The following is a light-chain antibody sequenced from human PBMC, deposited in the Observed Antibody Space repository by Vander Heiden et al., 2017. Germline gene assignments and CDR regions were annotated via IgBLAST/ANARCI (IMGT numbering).Light chain of an antibody. CDR2: DDS. CDR3: QVWDSSSDHVV. V-gene: IGLV3-21*02. J-gene: IGLJ2*01. CDR1: NIGSKS. Sequence: SYVLTPPPPVSLAPSQPAMITCWGNNIGSKSVHWYQQKPGQAPVLLVYDDSDRPSGSPERFSGSNSGNTATLTISRVEAGDEADDYCQVWDSSSDHVVFGGGTKLTVL.